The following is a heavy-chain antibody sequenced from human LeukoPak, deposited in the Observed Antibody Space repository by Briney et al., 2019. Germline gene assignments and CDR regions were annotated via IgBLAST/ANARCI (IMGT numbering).Heavy chain of an antibody. V-gene: IGHV1-18*01. CDR1: GYTFTSYG. CDR3: ARDLRVVAAAGIYVY. CDR2: ISAYNGNT. D-gene: IGHD6-13*01. J-gene: IGHJ4*02. Sequence: ASVKVSCKASGYTFTSYGISWVRQAPGQGLEGMGWISAYNGNTDYAQKLQGRVTMTTDTSTSTAYMELRSLRSDDTAVYHCARDLRVVAAAGIYVYWGQGTLVTVSS.